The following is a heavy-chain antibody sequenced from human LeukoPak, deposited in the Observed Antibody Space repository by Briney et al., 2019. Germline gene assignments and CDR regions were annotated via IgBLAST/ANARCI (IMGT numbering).Heavy chain of an antibody. CDR1: GFTCCNAW. J-gene: IGHJ4*02. Sequence: GVYLRCSGSASGFTCCNAWMGWVRHAQGMGLVGVGRIKSRTDGWTTDFAARVKGRWNISRDDSKNTLYLQMNSLKTEDTAVYYCTTEYCSSTSCYDGWGQGTLVSVSS. CDR2: IKSRTDGWTT. CDR3: TTEYCSSTSCYDG. V-gene: IGHV3-15*01. D-gene: IGHD2-2*01.